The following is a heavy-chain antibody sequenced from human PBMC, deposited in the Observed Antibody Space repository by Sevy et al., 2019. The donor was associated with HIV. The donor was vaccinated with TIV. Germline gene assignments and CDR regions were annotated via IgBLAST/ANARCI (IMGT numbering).Heavy chain of an antibody. CDR1: GFTFSSYA. CDR2: ISYDGSNK. D-gene: IGHD6-19*01. Sequence: GGSLRLSCAASGFTFSSYAMHWVRQAPGKGLEWVAVISYDGSNKYYADSVKGRFTIFRDNSKNTLYLQMNSLRAEDTAVYYCARDVLAVAGTGWGAFDIWGQGTMVTVSS. CDR3: ARDVLAVAGTGWGAFDI. J-gene: IGHJ3*02. V-gene: IGHV3-30-3*01.